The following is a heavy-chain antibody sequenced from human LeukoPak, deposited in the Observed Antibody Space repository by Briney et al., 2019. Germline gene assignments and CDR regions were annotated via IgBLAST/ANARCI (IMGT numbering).Heavy chain of an antibody. D-gene: IGHD3-10*01. CDR2: IYPGDSDT. Sequence: GESLKISCKGSGYSFSSYWIGWVRQMPGKGLEWMGIIYPGDSDTRYSPSFQGQVTFSVDKSISTAYLQWSSLRASDTAMYYCVRHRVGAGGQADMDVWGKGTTVIISS. CDR3: VRHRVGAGGQADMDV. J-gene: IGHJ6*03. V-gene: IGHV5-51*01. CDR1: GYSFSSYW.